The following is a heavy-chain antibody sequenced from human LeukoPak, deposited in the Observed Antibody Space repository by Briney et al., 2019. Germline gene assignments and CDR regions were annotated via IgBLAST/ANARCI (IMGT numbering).Heavy chain of an antibody. V-gene: IGHV3-53*01. CDR1: GFTVSSNY. CDR3: AKVRGVYCSSPACYYYDS. D-gene: IGHD2-2*01. Sequence: PGGSLRLSCAASGFTVSSNYMSWVRQAPGKGLEWVSVIYSGGSTYYADSVKGRFTISRDNSKNTLYLQMNSLRAEDTAVYYCAKVRGVYCSSPACYYYDSWGQGTPVTVSS. CDR2: IYSGGST. J-gene: IGHJ4*02.